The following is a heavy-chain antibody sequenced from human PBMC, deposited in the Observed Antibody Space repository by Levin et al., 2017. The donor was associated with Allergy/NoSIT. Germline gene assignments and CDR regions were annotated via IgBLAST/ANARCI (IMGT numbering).Heavy chain of an antibody. V-gene: IGHV1-2*02. CDR3: ARDQWLGDY. J-gene: IGHJ4*02. Sequence: GESLKISCKASGYSFTGHYIHWVRQAPGQGLEWMGWINPRSGGTKCAQKFQGRVTMTTDTSISTAYMEVSRLTSDDTAVYYCARDQWLGDYWGQGTLVTVPS. CDR2: INPRSGGT. CDR1: GYSFTGHY. D-gene: IGHD6-19*01.